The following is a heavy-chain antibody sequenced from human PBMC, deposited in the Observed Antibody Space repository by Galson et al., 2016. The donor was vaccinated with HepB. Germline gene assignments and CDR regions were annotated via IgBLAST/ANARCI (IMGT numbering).Heavy chain of an antibody. CDR1: GYAFTRHA. V-gene: IGHV1-18*01. CDR2: ISVNNGNT. Sequence: SVKVSCKASGYAFTRHAISWARQAPGQGLEWMGWISVNNGNTNYVQKFKGRVTMTADTFTSTAYMEIRSLRTDDPAVYYCGREAVDSSGNSGYFDYWGQGTTVTVSS. D-gene: IGHD3-22*01. CDR3: GREAVDSSGNSGYFDY. J-gene: IGHJ4*03.